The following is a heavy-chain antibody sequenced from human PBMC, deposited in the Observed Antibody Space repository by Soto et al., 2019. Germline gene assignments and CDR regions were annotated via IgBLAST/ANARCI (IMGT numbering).Heavy chain of an antibody. CDR3: ARRSDSSGNAIDY. J-gene: IGHJ4*02. Sequence: GASVKVSCKASGGTFSSYAISCVRQAPGQGLEWMGGIIPIFGTANYAQKFQGRVTITADESTSTAYMELSSLRSEDTAVYYCARRSDSSGNAIDYWGQGTLVTVSS. CDR2: IIPIFGTA. V-gene: IGHV1-69*13. D-gene: IGHD3-22*01. CDR1: GGTFSSYA.